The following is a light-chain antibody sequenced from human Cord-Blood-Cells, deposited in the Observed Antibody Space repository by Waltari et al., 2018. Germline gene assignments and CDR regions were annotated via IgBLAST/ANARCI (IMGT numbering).Light chain of an antibody. Sequence: DVVMTLFPLSLPVTLGQPASISCRSCHSLVYSDGNAYLNWLQQRPGQSPRSLIYKVANRDSGGPDRFSGSWSGTEFTLEISRVEAEDVGVYYCMQGTHWPPYTFGQGTKLEIK. CDR2: KVA. CDR3: MQGTHWPPYT. CDR1: HSLVYSDGNAY. V-gene: IGKV2-30*01. J-gene: IGKJ2*01.